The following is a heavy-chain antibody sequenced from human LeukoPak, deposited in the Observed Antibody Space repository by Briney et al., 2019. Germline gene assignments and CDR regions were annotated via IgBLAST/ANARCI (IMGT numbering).Heavy chain of an antibody. J-gene: IGHJ1*01. CDR2: IYHSGST. V-gene: IGHV4-4*02. CDR1: GFTFSSYG. CDR3: ARVIYGDYGEYFQH. Sequence: GSLRLSCAASGFTFSSYGMHWVRQPPGKGLEWIGEIYHSGSTNYNPSLKSRVTISVDKSKNQFSLKLSSVTAADTAVYYCARVIYGDYGEYFQHWGQGTLVTVSS. D-gene: IGHD4-17*01.